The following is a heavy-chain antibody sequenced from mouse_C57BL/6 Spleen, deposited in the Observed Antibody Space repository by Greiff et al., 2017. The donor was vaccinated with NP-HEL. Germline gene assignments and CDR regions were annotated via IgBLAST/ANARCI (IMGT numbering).Heavy chain of an antibody. Sequence: QVQLQQPGAELVKPGASVKLSCKASGYTFTSYWMHWVKQRPGQGLEWIGMIHPNSGSTNYNEKFKSKATLTVDKSSSTAYMQLSSLTSEDSAVYYCARGEDGHDYDEGYFDYWGQGTTLTVSS. CDR3: ARGEDGHDYDEGYFDY. V-gene: IGHV1-64*01. CDR2: IHPNSGST. D-gene: IGHD2-4*01. CDR1: GYTFTSYW. J-gene: IGHJ2*01.